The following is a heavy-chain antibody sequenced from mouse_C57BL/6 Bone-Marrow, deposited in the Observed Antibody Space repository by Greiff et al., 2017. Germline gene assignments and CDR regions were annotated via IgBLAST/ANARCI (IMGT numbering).Heavy chain of an antibody. CDR3: ARQGWLLYAMDY. V-gene: IGHV5-12*01. CDR2: LSNGGGST. Sequence: DVKLVDSGGGLVQPGGSLKLSCAASGFTFSDYYMYWVRQTPEKRLEWVAYLSNGGGSTAYPDTVKGRFTISRDNAKNTLYLQRSRLKSEDTAMYYCARQGWLLYAMDYWGQGTSVTVSS. J-gene: IGHJ4*01. CDR1: GFTFSDYY. D-gene: IGHD2-3*01.